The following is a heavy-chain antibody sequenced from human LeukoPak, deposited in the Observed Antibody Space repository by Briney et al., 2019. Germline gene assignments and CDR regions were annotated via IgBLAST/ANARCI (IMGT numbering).Heavy chain of an antibody. V-gene: IGHV4-30-4*01. D-gene: IGHD4-17*01. J-gene: IGHJ3*02. CDR2: IYYSGST. CDR3: ARNPVTPPLNDALDI. CDR1: GGSISSGDYY. Sequence: PSQTLSLTCTVSGGSISSGDYYWSWIRQPPGKGLEWIGYIYYSGSTYYNPSLKSRVTISVDTSKNQFSLKLSSVTAADTAVYYCARNPVTPPLNDALDIWGQGTMVTVSS.